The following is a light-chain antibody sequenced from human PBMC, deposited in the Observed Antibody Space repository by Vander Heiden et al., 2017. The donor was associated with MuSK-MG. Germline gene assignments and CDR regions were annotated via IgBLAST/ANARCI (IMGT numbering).Light chain of an antibody. J-gene: IGKJ4*01. CDR2: DSS. Sequence: SASVADRVTITCRASQNIYSWLAWYQQKPGQAPKLLIYDSSTLESGVPSRFSGSGSGTEFTLTISGLQPDDFATYYCQQYNDYVLTFGGGTKVEI. V-gene: IGKV1-5*01. CDR3: QQYNDYVLT. CDR1: QNIYSW.